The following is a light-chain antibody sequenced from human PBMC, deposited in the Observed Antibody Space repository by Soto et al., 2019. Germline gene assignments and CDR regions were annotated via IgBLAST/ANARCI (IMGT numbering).Light chain of an antibody. V-gene: IGKV3-20*01. J-gene: IGKJ2*01. Sequence: EIVLTQSPGTLSLSPGERATLSCRANQSITSSYLAWYQQKSGQAPRLLIYGASSRAAGIPDRFSGSGSGTDFTLTISRLEPEDFAVYYCQQYSSSAYTFGQGTKLEIK. CDR1: QSITSSY. CDR2: GAS. CDR3: QQYSSSAYT.